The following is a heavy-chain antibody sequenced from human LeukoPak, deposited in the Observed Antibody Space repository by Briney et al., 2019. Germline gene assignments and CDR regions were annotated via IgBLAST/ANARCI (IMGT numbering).Heavy chain of an antibody. CDR1: GVSISSGGYY. Sequence: SETLSLTCTVSGVSISSGGYYWSWIRQHPGQGLEWIGYISYSGSTYYNPSLKSRVTISVDTSKNQFSLKLSSVTAADTAVYYCARDHDQRNYYYGMDVWGQGTTVTVSS. CDR2: ISYSGST. V-gene: IGHV4-31*03. D-gene: IGHD3-16*01. CDR3: ARDHDQRNYYYGMDV. J-gene: IGHJ6*01.